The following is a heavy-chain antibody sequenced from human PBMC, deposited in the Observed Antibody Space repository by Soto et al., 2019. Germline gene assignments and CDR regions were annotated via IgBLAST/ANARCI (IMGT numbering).Heavy chain of an antibody. CDR3: ARDSYYYDSSGSPIFDY. V-gene: IGHV3-33*01. CDR1: GFTFSSYG. D-gene: IGHD3-22*01. CDR2: IWYDGSNK. J-gene: IGHJ4*02. Sequence: GGSLRLSCAASGFTFSSYGMHWVRQAPGKXLEWVAVIWYDGSNKYYADSVKGRFTISRDNSKNTLYLQMNSLRAEDTAVYYCARDSYYYDSSGSPIFDYWGQGTLVTVSS.